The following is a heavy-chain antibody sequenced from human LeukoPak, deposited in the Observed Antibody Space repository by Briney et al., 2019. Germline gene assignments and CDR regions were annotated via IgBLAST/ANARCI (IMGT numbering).Heavy chain of an antibody. D-gene: IGHD3-10*01. CDR2: IYTSGST. CDR1: GGSISSGSYY. V-gene: IGHV4-61*02. CDR3: AREGLNMVRGVIPKEAWGWFDP. J-gene: IGHJ5*02. Sequence: KPSETLSLTCTVSGGSISSGSYYWNWIRQPAGKGLEWIGRIYTSGSTNYNPSLKSRVTISVDTSKNQFSLELNSVTAADTAVYYCAREGLNMVRGVIPKEAWGWFDPWGQGTLVTVSS.